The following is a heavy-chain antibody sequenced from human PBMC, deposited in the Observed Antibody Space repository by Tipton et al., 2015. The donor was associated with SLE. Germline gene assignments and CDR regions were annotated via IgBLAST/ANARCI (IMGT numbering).Heavy chain of an antibody. CDR2: IKEDGGEK. Sequence: GSLRLSCAASGFTFSNYWMTWVRQAPGKGLEWVANIKEDGGEKSYVDSVKGRFTISRDNAKNSLYLQMDNLRPEDTAVYYCARDQQLVQGWFDPWGQGTLVTVSS. CDR3: ARDQQLVQGWFDP. CDR1: GFTFSNYW. J-gene: IGHJ5*02. V-gene: IGHV3-7*03. D-gene: IGHD6-13*01.